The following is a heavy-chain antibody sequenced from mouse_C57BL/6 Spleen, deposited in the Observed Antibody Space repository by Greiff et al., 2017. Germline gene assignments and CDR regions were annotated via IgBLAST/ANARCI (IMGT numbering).Heavy chain of an antibody. CDR3: ARFYDYDGFAY. J-gene: IGHJ3*01. CDR2: ISDGGSYT. CDR1: GFTFSSYA. V-gene: IGHV5-4*01. D-gene: IGHD2-4*01. Sequence: EVQLQESGGGLVKPGGSLKLSCAASGFTFSSYAMSWVRQTPEKRLEWVATISDGGSYTYYPDNVKGRFTISRDNAKNNLYLQMSHLKSEDTAMYYCARFYDYDGFAYWGQGTLVTVSA.